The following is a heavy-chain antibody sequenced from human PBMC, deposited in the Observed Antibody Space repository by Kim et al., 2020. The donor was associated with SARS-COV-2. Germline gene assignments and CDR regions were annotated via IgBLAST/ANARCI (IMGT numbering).Heavy chain of an antibody. V-gene: IGHV3-48*02. CDR2: ITPSGEST. J-gene: IGHJ6*02. CDR1: GFTFRNYV. CDR3: TRVLLRYNSAIDV. Sequence: GGSLRLSCAASGFTFRNYVMTWVRLAPGRGLEWVSYITPSGESTYYADSVRGRFAVSRDNAQNSLSLQMNSLRDEDTAVYYCTRVLLRYNSAIDVWGQGTTVTVSS.